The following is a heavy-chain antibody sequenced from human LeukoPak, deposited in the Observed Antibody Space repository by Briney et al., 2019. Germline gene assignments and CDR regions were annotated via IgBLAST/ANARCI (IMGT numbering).Heavy chain of an antibody. J-gene: IGHJ6*04. CDR1: GGSISSSNW. V-gene: IGHV4-4*02. D-gene: IGHD6-13*01. CDR2: IYHSGST. CDR3: ARDRAYSSSWPYYYYGMDV. Sequence: SGTLSLTCAVSGGSISSSNWWSWVRQPPGKGLEWIGEIYHSGSTNYNPFLKSRVTISVHKSKNQLSLKLSSVTAADTAVYYCARDRAYSSSWPYYYYGMDVWGKGTTVTVSS.